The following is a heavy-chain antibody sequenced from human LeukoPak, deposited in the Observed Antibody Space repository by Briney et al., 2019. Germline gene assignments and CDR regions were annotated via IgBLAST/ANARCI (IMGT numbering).Heavy chain of an antibody. CDR1: GYRFTGYY. CDR2: MYPKSGAT. Sequence: ASVKVSCKTSGYRFTGYYLHWVRQAPGQGLEWMGWMYPKSGATDYARKFQGRVTMTRDTSISTAYMELTRLRSDDTAVYFCARGSDYDDYFYMDFWGKGTTVTVSS. J-gene: IGHJ6*03. V-gene: IGHV1-2*02. CDR3: ARGSDYDDYFYMDF.